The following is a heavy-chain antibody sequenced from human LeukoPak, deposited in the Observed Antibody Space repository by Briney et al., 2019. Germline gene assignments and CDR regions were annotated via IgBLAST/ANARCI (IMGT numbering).Heavy chain of an antibody. J-gene: IGHJ4*02. CDR2: ISYDGSNK. Sequence: GGSLRLSCAASGFTFSSYAMHWVRQAPGKGLEWVAVISYDGSNKYYADSVKGRFTISRDNSKNTLYLQMNSLRAEDTAVYYRARDLMVYWGQGTLVTVSS. CDR3: ARDLMVY. CDR1: GFTFSSYA. D-gene: IGHD2-8*02. V-gene: IGHV3-30-3*01.